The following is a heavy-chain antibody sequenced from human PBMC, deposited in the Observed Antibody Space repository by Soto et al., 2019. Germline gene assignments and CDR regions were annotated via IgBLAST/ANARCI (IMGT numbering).Heavy chain of an antibody. CDR3: ARSMAVTTLSN. J-gene: IGHJ4*02. CDR2: IWYDGSNK. CDR1: GFTFSSYG. V-gene: IGHV3-33*01. Sequence: GGSLRLSCAASGFTFSSYGMHWVRQAPGKGLEWVAVIWYDGSNKYYADSVKGRFTISRDNSKNTLYLQMNSLRAEDTAVYYCARSMAVTTLSNWGQGTLVTVSS. D-gene: IGHD4-17*01.